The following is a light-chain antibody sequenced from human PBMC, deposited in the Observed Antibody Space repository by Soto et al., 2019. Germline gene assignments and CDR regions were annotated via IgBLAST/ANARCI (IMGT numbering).Light chain of an antibody. J-gene: IGKJ5*01. CDR1: QSVGSN. V-gene: IGKV3-11*01. Sequence: EIVMTRSPATLSVSPVELATLSCRASQSVGSNLAWYQQKPGQAPRLLIYDASNRATGIPARFSGSGSGTDFTLTISSLEPEDFAVYYCQQRSNWPLITFGQGTRLE. CDR3: QQRSNWPLIT. CDR2: DAS.